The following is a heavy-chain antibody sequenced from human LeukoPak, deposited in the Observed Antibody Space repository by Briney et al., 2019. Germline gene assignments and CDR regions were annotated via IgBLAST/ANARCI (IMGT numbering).Heavy chain of an antibody. CDR3: ARGLAARRFDY. V-gene: IGHV4-59*01. Sequence: SETLSLTCTVSGGSISGYYWSWIRQPPGKGLEWIGYIYYSGSTNYNPSLKSRVTISVDTSKNQFSLKLSSVTAADTAVYYCARGLAARRFDYWGQGTLVTVSS. CDR1: GGSISGYY. D-gene: IGHD6-6*01. CDR2: IYYSGST. J-gene: IGHJ4*02.